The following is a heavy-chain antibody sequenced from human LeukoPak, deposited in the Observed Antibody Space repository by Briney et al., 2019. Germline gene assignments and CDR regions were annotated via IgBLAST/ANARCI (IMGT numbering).Heavy chain of an antibody. CDR1: GYTFTSYD. J-gene: IGHJ4*02. CDR3: ARGSVVATIWDY. Sequence: GASVKVSCKASGYTFTSYDINWVRQATGQGLEWMGWMNPNSGNTGYAQKFQGRVTMTRNTSISTAYMELSSLRSEDTAVYYCARGSVVATIWDYWGQGTLVTVSS. D-gene: IGHD5-12*01. V-gene: IGHV1-8*01. CDR2: MNPNSGNT.